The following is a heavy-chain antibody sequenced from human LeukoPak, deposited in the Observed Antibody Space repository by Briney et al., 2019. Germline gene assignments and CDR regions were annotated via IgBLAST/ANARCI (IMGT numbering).Heavy chain of an antibody. D-gene: IGHD2-2*03. CDR1: GFSLSSFE. V-gene: IGHV3-48*03. J-gene: IGHJ5*02. CDR2: VDNDGWAT. CDR3: ARDLIGWSLDP. Sequence: GGSLRLSCAASGFSLSSFEMNWVRQAPGKGLEWIAYVDNDGWATSYYADSVKGRFTITRDDAKSSLYLQMDSLTVEDTAVYYCARDLIGWSLDPWGQGTLVTVFS.